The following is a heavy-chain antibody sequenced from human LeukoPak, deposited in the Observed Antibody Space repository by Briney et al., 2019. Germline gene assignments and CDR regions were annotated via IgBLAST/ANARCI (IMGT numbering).Heavy chain of an antibody. Sequence: ASVKVSCKVSGYTFTSYDINWVRQATGQGLEWMGWMNPNSGNTGYAQKFQGRVTITRNTSISTAYMELSSLRSEDTAVYYCARSRYYYDSSGYFIDAFDIWGQGTMVTVSS. CDR3: ARSRYYYDSSGYFIDAFDI. J-gene: IGHJ3*02. V-gene: IGHV1-8*03. D-gene: IGHD3-22*01. CDR2: MNPNSGNT. CDR1: GYTFTSYD.